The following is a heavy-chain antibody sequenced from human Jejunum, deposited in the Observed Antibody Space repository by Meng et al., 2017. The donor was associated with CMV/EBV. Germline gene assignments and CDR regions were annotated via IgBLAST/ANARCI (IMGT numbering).Heavy chain of an antibody. CDR2: ISWNDDR. Sequence: LRTSGVDVCWIRQPPGKALEWLAVISWNDDRRFSPSLKSRLTISKDTSKNQVFLTMNNMDPVDTATYYCAYSPNYDFWSGRPGYFQHWGQGTLVTVSS. V-gene: IGHV2-5*01. J-gene: IGHJ1*01. D-gene: IGHD3-3*01. CDR1: LRTSGVD. CDR3: AYSPNYDFWSGRPGYFQH.